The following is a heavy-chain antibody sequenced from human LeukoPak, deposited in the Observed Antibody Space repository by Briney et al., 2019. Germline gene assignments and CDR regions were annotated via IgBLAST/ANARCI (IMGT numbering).Heavy chain of an antibody. V-gene: IGHV4-38-2*02. Sequence: SETLSLTCTVSGYSISSGYYWGWIRQPPGKGLEWIGSIYHSGSTYYNPSLKSRVTISVDTSKNQFSLKLSSVTAAHTAVYYCAVTGGYYFDYWGQGTLVTVSS. CDR3: AVTGGYYFDY. CDR2: IYHSGST. J-gene: IGHJ4*02. D-gene: IGHD1-14*01. CDR1: GYSISSGYY.